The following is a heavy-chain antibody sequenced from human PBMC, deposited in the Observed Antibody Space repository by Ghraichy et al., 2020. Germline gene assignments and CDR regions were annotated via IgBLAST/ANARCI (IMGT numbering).Heavy chain of an antibody. Sequence: GGSLRLSCAASGFSFSTYALHWVRQAPGKGLEWVAVISKDGSIKYYADSVRGRFTISRDNSKNTLFLQMASLRTEDTAIYYCARSYDTSMVAFLISQYWGQGTLVTVSS. D-gene: IGHD3-3*02. V-gene: IGHV3-30-3*01. CDR3: ARSYDTSMVAFLISQY. CDR2: ISKDGSIK. J-gene: IGHJ4*02. CDR1: GFSFSTYA.